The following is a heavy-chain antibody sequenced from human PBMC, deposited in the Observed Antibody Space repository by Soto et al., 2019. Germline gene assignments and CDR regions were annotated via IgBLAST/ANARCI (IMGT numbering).Heavy chain of an antibody. D-gene: IGHD4-17*01. J-gene: IGHJ4*02. V-gene: IGHV4-59*01. CDR3: ARTSVYGDYALDY. Sequence: SETLSLTCTVSGCSISSYYWSWIRQPPGKGLEWIGYIYYSGSTNYNPSLKSRVTISVDTSKNQFSLKLSSVTAADTAVYYCARTSVYGDYALDYWGQGTLVTVSS. CDR1: GCSISSYY. CDR2: IYYSGST.